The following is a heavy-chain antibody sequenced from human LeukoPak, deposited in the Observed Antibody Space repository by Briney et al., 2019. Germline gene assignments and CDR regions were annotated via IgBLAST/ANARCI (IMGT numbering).Heavy chain of an antibody. V-gene: IGHV3-33*01. CDR3: ARGYAGYYPYYFDY. CDR2: IWYDGSNK. D-gene: IGHD3-22*01. Sequence: PGGSLRLSCAASGFTFSSYGMHWVRQAPGKGLEWVAVIWYDGSNKYYADSVKGRFTISRDNSKNTLYLQMNSLRAEDTAVYYSARGYAGYYPYYFDYWGQGTLVAVSS. J-gene: IGHJ4*02. CDR1: GFTFSSYG.